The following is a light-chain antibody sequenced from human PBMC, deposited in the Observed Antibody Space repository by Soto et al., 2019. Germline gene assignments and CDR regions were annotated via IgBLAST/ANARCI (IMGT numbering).Light chain of an antibody. V-gene: IGKV3-15*01. J-gene: IGKJ5*01. CDR3: QQYNNWPIT. CDR2: GAS. CDR1: QSVNSN. Sequence: EIVMTQSPATLSVSPGERATLSCRASQSVNSNLAWYQQKPGQAPRLLIYGASTRATGIPARFSGSGSGTEFTLTISSLQSEDFAVYYCQQYNNWPITFGQGTRLEMK.